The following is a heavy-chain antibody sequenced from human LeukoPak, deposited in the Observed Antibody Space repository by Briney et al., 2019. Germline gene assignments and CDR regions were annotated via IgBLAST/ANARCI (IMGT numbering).Heavy chain of an antibody. V-gene: IGHV3-53*01. D-gene: IGHD3-10*01. CDR3: ARDSLWFGDYGMDV. J-gene: IGHJ6*04. CDR2: IYSGGST. CDR1: GFTVSSNY. Sequence: PGGSLRLSCAASGFTVSSNYMSWVRQAPGKGLEWVSVIYSGGSTYYADSVKGRFTISRDNSKNTLYLQMNSLRAEDTAVYYCARDSLWFGDYGMDVWGKGTTVTVSS.